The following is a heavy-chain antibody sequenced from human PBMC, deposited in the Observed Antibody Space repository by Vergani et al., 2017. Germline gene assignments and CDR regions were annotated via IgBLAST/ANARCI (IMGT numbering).Heavy chain of an antibody. V-gene: IGHV4-38-2*01. CDR1: DSSIMTNPY. J-gene: IGHJ6*02. CDR2: IHHSGDT. D-gene: IGHD3-10*01. CDR3: ARHRGSGGFFPSSYFCGMDV. Sequence: QVQLQESGPGLVKPSETLTLTFDVSDSSIMTNPYWGWFRQSPGKGLEWIGCIHHSGDTHYNSSLKSRVSISIVSRSKFSLSLTSVTAADTAIYYCARHRGSGGFFPSSYFCGMDVWGHGTTVTVSS.